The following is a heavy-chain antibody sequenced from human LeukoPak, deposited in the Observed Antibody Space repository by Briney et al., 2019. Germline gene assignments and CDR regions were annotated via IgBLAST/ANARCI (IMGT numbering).Heavy chain of an antibody. D-gene: IGHD3-9*01. J-gene: IGHJ4*02. CDR3: GAREGYDIFLN. CDR2: IYYSGST. CDR1: GGSISSSSYY. Sequence: PSETLSLTCTVSGGSISSSSYYWGWIRQPPGKGLEWIGSIYYSGSTYYNPSLKSRVTISVDASKNQFSLKPSSVTAADTAVYYCGAREGYDIFLNWGQGTLVTVSS. V-gene: IGHV4-39*01.